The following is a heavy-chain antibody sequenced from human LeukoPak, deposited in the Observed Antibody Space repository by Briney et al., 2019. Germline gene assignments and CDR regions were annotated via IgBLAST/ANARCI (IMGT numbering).Heavy chain of an antibody. CDR2: ISHDGSNI. D-gene: IGHD2-15*01. V-gene: IGHV3-30*18. J-gene: IGHJ5*02. CDR3: AKDPYRVVVATGNYLDP. CDR1: GFTFSSYG. Sequence: GGSLRLSCAAYGFTFSSYGMHWVRQAPGKGLEWVAVISHDGSNIHYGDSVQGRFTISRDNSKNTLYLQMNSLRAEDTAMYYCAKDPYRVVVATGNYLDPWGQGTLVTVSS.